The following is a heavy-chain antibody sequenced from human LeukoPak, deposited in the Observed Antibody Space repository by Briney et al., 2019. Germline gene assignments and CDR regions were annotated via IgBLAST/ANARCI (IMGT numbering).Heavy chain of an antibody. D-gene: IGHD3-16*01. V-gene: IGHV3-23*01. CDR3: ARTNTGQSYDIDC. Sequence: GGSLRLSCAASGFTFSSYAMSWVRQAPGKGLEWVSSVSGSGGYTYYAGSVKGRFTISRDNSKNTLYLQMNSLRAEDTAIYYCARTNTGQSYDIDCWGQGTLVTVSS. CDR2: VSGSGGYT. CDR1: GFTFSSYA. J-gene: IGHJ4*02.